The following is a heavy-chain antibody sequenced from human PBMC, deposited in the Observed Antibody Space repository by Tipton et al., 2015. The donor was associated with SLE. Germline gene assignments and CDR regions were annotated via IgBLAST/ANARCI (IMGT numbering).Heavy chain of an antibody. Sequence: VQLVQSGAEVKKPGESLKISCQGSGYSFASYWIGWVRQMPGKGLEWMGTIYPGDSDTRYSQSFQGQVTMSADTSISTAYLQWSSLRASDSATYYCARRGYKWNSIDYWGQGTLVTVSS. CDR1: GYSFASYW. CDR2: IYPGDSDT. J-gene: IGHJ4*02. V-gene: IGHV5-51*03. D-gene: IGHD1/OR15-1a*01. CDR3: ARRGYKWNSIDY.